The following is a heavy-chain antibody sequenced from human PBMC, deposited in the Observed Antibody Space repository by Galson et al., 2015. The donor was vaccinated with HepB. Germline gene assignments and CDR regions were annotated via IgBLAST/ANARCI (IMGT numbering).Heavy chain of an antibody. CDR1: GYTFTGYY. CDR3: ARGVGFPGAIVVVPAALLD. J-gene: IGHJ4*02. V-gene: IGHV1-2*02. CDR2: INPNSGGT. D-gene: IGHD2-2*01. Sequence: SVKVSCKASGYTFTGYYMHWVRQAPGQGLEWMGWINPNSGGTNYAQKFQGRVTMTRDTSISTAYMELSRLRSDDTAVYYCARGVGFPGAIVVVPAALLDWGQGTLVTVSS.